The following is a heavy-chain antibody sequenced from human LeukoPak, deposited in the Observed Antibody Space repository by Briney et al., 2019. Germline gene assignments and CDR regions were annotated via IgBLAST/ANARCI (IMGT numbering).Heavy chain of an antibody. V-gene: IGHV4-30-4*08. CDR2: IFYSGNT. CDR1: GGSISSGGYY. J-gene: IGHJ4*02. CDR3: ATTARHCSDY. D-gene: IGHD6-6*01. Sequence: SQTLSLTCTVSGGSISSGGYYWSWIRQPPGKGLEWIGYIFYSGNTYYNPSLKSRVTISIDTSKNQFSLRLSSVTAADTAVYYCATTARHCSDYWGQGALVTVSS.